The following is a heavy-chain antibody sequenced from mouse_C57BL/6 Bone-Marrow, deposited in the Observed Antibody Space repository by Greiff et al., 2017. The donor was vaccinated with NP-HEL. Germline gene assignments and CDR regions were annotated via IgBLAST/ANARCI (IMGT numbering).Heavy chain of an antibody. CDR2: ISNGGGST. V-gene: IGHV5-12*01. J-gene: IGHJ4*01. CDR1: GFTFSDYY. CDR3: AREGWLLRRDAMDY. Sequence: EVHLVESGGGLVQPGGSLKLSCAASGFTFSDYYMYWVRQTPEKRLEWVAYISNGGGSTYYPDTVKGRFTISRDNAKNTLYLQMSRLKSEDTAMYYCAREGWLLRRDAMDYWGQGTSVTVSS. D-gene: IGHD2-3*01.